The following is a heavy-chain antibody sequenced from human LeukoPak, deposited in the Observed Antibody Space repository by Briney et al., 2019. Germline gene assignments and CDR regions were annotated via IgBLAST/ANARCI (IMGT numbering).Heavy chain of an antibody. CDR3: ARDERYCSGGSCTLFDY. Sequence: ASVKVSCKASGYTFTSYGISWVRQAPGQGLEWMGWISAYNGNTNYAQKFQGRVTITTDESTSTAYMELSSLRSEDTAVYYCARDERYCSGGSCTLFDYWGQGTLVTVSS. CDR2: ISAYNGNT. V-gene: IGHV1-18*01. J-gene: IGHJ4*02. CDR1: GYTFTSYG. D-gene: IGHD2-15*01.